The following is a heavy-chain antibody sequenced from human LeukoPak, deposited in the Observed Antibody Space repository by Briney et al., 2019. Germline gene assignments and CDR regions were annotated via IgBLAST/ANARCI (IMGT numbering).Heavy chain of an antibody. Sequence: SETLSLTCTVSGGSISSYYWSWIRQPAGKGLEWIGRIYTSGSTNYNPSLKSRVTMSVDTSKNQFSLKQSSVTAADTAVYYCARDVSYYYDSSGYLLGNYFGYWGQGTLVTVSS. V-gene: IGHV4-4*07. D-gene: IGHD3-22*01. J-gene: IGHJ4*02. CDR2: IYTSGST. CDR3: ARDVSYYYDSSGYLLGNYFGY. CDR1: GGSISSYY.